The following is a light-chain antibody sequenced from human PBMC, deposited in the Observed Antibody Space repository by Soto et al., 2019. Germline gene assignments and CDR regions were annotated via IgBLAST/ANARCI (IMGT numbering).Light chain of an antibody. Sequence: EIVLTQSPDTLSLSPGERASLSCRASQRVGSNYLAWFQQKPGQAPRLLISVASSRATGIPDRFSGSGSGTDFTLTFSRLEPEDFAVYYCHQYASSPHTFGQGTRLEIK. CDR1: QRVGSNY. V-gene: IGKV3-20*01. J-gene: IGKJ5*01. CDR3: HQYASSPHT. CDR2: VAS.